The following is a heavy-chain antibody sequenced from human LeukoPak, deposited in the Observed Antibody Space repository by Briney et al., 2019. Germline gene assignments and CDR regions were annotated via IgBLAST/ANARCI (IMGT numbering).Heavy chain of an antibody. J-gene: IGHJ4*02. V-gene: IGHV3-23*01. Sequence: GGSLRLSCAASGFTFDNYAMTWVRQAPGRGLEWISTISGSGYTTYYADSVKGRFTISRDNSKDTLYLQMNSLRAEDTAVYYCAKDLKLLFGPGLYDYWGQGTLVTVSS. CDR3: AKDLKLLFGPGLYDY. CDR1: GFTFDNYA. CDR2: ISGSGYTT. D-gene: IGHD2-15*01.